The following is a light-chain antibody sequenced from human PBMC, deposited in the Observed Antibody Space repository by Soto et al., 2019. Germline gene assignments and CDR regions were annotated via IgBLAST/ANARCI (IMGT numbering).Light chain of an antibody. CDR2: EVN. V-gene: IGLV2-8*01. Sequence: QSALTQPPSASGSPGQSVAISCTGTSSDVGGYNYVSWYQQHPGKAPKLIIYEVNKRPSGVPDRFSGSKSGNTASLTVSGLQAEDEADYYCDSYAGKFGGGTKLTVL. CDR3: DSYAGK. J-gene: IGLJ2*01. CDR1: SSDVGGYNY.